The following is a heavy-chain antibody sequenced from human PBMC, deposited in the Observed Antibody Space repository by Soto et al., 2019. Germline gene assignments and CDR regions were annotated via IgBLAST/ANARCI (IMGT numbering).Heavy chain of an antibody. CDR1: GGSISSSSYY. CDR2: IYYSGST. CDR3: ARPLLTTVTYGDDWYFDL. D-gene: IGHD4-17*01. V-gene: IGHV4-39*01. J-gene: IGHJ2*01. Sequence: QLQLQESGPGLVKPSETLSLTCTVSGGSISSSSYYWGWIRQPPGKGLEWIGSIYYSGSTYYNPSLKSRVTISVDTSKNQFSLKLSSVTAADTAVYYCARPLLTTVTYGDDWYFDLWGRGTLVTVSS.